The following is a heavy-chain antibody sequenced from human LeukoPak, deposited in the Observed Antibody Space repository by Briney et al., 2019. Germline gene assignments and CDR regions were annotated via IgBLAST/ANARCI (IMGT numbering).Heavy chain of an antibody. Sequence: SGTLSLTCTVSGGSISSYYWSWIRQPPGKGLEWMAYLYYSGSTNYNPSLKSRVTISVDTSKNQFSLKLSSVTAADTAVYYCACPLWFGDRPGAFDIWGQGTMVTVSS. J-gene: IGHJ3*02. V-gene: IGHV4-59*01. D-gene: IGHD3-10*01. CDR1: GGSISSYY. CDR2: LYYSGST. CDR3: ACPLWFGDRPGAFDI.